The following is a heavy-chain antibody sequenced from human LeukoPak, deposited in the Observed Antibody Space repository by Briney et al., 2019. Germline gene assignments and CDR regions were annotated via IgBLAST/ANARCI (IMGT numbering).Heavy chain of an antibody. CDR3: ARVSEFVVG. CDR2: INHSGST. CDR1: GGSISGYY. J-gene: IGHJ4*02. Sequence: PETLSLTCAVFGGSISGYYWSWIHQPPGKGLEWIGKINHSGSTNYNPSLKGRVTISVDTSKNQFSLKLSSVTAADTAVYYCARVSEFVVGWGQGTLVTVSS. D-gene: IGHD3-22*01. V-gene: IGHV4-34*01.